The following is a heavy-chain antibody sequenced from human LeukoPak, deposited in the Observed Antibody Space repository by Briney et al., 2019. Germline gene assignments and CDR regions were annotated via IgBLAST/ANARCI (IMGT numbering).Heavy chain of an antibody. D-gene: IGHD3-22*01. Sequence: GGSLRLSCAASGFTLSSSGMHWVRQAPGKGLEWVAVISYDGSNKYYADSVKGRFTISRDNSKNTLYLQMNSLRAEDTALYYCAKDLSGYLVPDYWGQGTLVIVSS. J-gene: IGHJ4*02. CDR2: ISYDGSNK. V-gene: IGHV3-30*18. CDR1: GFTLSSSG. CDR3: AKDLSGYLVPDY.